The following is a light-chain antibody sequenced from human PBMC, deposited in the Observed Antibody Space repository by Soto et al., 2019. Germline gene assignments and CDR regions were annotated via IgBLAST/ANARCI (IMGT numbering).Light chain of an antibody. V-gene: IGKV1-12*01. J-gene: IGKJ3*01. CDR1: QGISSW. CDR2: GAS. Sequence: DIQMTQSPSSVSASVGDRVTINCRASQGISSWLAWYQQKPVQAPKLLIYGASNLQSGVPSRFSDSGSGTDFTLTINSLQPEDCATYYCQQDVTFPFTFGPGTKVDVK. CDR3: QQDVTFPFT.